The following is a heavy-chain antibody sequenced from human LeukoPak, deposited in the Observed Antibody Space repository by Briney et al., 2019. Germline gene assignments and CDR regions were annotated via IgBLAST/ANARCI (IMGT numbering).Heavy chain of an antibody. CDR1: GFTVRTYW. CDR3: ARAEVEGSWSTFHYFYGMDV. CDR2: INQDGDEK. V-gene: IGHV3-7*01. J-gene: IGHJ6*02. D-gene: IGHD6-13*01. Sequence: AGGSLGLSCTASGFTVRTYWMDWVRQAPGKGLEWVAKINQDGDEKYYVGSVQGRFTISRDNANASVFLKLSSLRAEDTGVYYCARAEVEGSWSTFHYFYGMDVWGQGTTVTASS.